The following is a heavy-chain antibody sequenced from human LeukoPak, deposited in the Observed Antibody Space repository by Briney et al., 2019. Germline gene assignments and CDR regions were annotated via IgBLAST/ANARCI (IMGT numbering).Heavy chain of an antibody. CDR3: SREYFDWSRNYYYGMDV. CDR1: GFTFSSYW. D-gene: IGHD3-9*01. V-gene: IGHV3-7*01. J-gene: IGHJ6*02. Sequence: PGGSLRLSCAASGFTFSSYWMSWVRQAPGKRLEWVANIQQDGSEKYYVDSVKGRFTISRDNSKNTLYLQMNSLRAEDTAVYYCSREYFDWSRNYYYGMDVWGQGTTVTVSS. CDR2: IQQDGSEK.